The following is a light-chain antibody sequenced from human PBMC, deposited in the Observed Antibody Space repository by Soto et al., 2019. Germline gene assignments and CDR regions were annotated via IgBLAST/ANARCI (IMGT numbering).Light chain of an antibody. CDR2: GAS. CDR3: RQYGYSLGFA. CDR1: QSVRSNF. J-gene: IGKJ4*01. V-gene: IGKV3-20*01. Sequence: EIVWTQSPGTLSLSPGERATLSCRASQSVRSNFLAWYHEKPDQAPRLLIYGASSRATGIPDRFSGSGSGTDFTLTISRLEPEDFAVYYCRQYGYSLGFAFGGGTKVEIK.